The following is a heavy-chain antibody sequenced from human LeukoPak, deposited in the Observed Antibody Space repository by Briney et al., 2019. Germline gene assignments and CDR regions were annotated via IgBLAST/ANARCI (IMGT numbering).Heavy chain of an antibody. D-gene: IGHD6-19*01. CDR2: INSDGSDK. CDR3: AGPPQAGPFDY. V-gene: IGHV3-7*01. Sequence: GGSLRLSCAGSGFIFRDYWLTWVRQAPGKGLEWVANINSDGSDKNYVDSLKGRFTIFRDNAKNLLFLQMNSLRVEDTAVYYCAGPPQAGPFDYWGQGTLVTVSS. J-gene: IGHJ4*02. CDR1: GFIFRDYW.